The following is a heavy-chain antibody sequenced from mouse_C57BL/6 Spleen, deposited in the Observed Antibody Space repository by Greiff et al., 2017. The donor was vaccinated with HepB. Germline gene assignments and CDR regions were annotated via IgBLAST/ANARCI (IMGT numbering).Heavy chain of an antibody. CDR1: GFTFSSYA. J-gene: IGHJ2*01. D-gene: IGHD4-1*01. CDR3: ARDGSNWDYYFDY. Sequence: EVQGVESGGGLVKPGGSLKLSCAASGFTFSSYAMSWVRQTPEKRLEWVATISDGGSYTYYPDNVKGRFTISRDNAKNNLYLQMSHLKSEDTAMYYCARDGSNWDYYFDYWGQGTTLTVSS. CDR2: ISDGGSYT. V-gene: IGHV5-4*01.